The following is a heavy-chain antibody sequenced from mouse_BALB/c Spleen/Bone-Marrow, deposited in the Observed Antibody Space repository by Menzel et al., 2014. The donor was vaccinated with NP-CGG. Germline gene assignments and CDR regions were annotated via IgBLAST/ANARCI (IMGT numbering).Heavy chain of an antibody. D-gene: IGHD1-1*01. Sequence: EVQRVESGGGLVQPGGSLKLSCAASGFTFSSYTMSWVRQTPEERLVWVAYISNGGGSIYYPDTVKGRFTISRDNDKNTLYLQMSILKSEDTAMYYCASHYYDSSPFAYWGQGTLVTVSA. CDR1: GFTFSSYT. CDR2: ISNGGGSI. CDR3: ASHYYDSSPFAY. J-gene: IGHJ3*01. V-gene: IGHV5-12-2*01.